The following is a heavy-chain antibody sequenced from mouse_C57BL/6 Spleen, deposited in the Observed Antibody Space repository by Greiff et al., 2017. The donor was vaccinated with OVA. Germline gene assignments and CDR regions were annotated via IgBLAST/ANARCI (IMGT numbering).Heavy chain of an antibody. CDR3: ARAPYYYGSSCYFDY. D-gene: IGHD1-1*01. V-gene: IGHV5-4*01. CDR1: GFTFSSYA. Sequence: EVHLVESGGGLVKPGGSLKLSCAASGFTFSSYAMSWVRQTPEKRLEWVATISDGGSYTYYPDNVKGRFTISRDNAKNNLYLQMSHLKSEDTAMYYCARAPYYYGSSCYFDYWGQGTTLTVSS. J-gene: IGHJ2*01. CDR2: ISDGGSYT.